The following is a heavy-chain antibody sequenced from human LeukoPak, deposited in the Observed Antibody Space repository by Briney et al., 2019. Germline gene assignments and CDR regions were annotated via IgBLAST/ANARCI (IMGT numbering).Heavy chain of an antibody. V-gene: IGHV4-61*05. CDR2: IYYSGST. CDR3: ARGGLGSGWYVTGP. Sequence: SETLSLTCTVSGGSITSSSYYWGWIRQPPGKGLEWIGYIYYSGSTNYNPSLKSRVTISVDTSKNQFSLKLSSVTAADTAVYYCARGGLGSGWYVTGPWGQGTLVTVSS. D-gene: IGHD6-19*01. J-gene: IGHJ5*02. CDR1: GGSITSSSYY.